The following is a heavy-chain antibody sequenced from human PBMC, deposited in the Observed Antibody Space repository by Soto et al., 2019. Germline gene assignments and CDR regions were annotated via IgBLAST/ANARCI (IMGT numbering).Heavy chain of an antibody. J-gene: IGHJ6*02. CDR3: ARDQGGTTLYYHGMDV. V-gene: IGHV3-30-3*01. D-gene: IGHD1-7*01. CDR2: ISYAGSNK. Sequence: QVQLVESGGGVVQPGRSLRLSCAASGFTFSRYAMHWVRQAPGQGLEWVALISYAGSNKYYADSVKGRFTISRDNSKNTLYLQMNSLRPEDTAVDHCARDQGGTTLYYHGMDVWGQGTTVTVSS. CDR1: GFTFSRYA.